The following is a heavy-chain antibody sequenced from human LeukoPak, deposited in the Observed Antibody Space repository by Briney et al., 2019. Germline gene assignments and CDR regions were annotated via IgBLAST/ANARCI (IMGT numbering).Heavy chain of an antibody. CDR2: INHSGST. Sequence: SETLSLTCAVYGGSFSGYYWSWIRQPPGKGLEWIGEINHSGSTNYNPSLKSRVTISVDTSKNQFSLKLSSVTAADTAVYYCAREPSEIAAAGQNYFDYWGQGTLVTASS. D-gene: IGHD6-13*01. CDR3: AREPSEIAAAGQNYFDY. V-gene: IGHV4-34*01. CDR1: GGSFSGYY. J-gene: IGHJ4*02.